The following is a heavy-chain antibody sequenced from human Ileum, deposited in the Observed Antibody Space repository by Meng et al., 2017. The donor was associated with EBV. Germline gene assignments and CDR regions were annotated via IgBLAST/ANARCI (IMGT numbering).Heavy chain of an antibody. CDR1: GFTFTIYY. V-gene: IGHV3-11*01. Sequence: VRLVVSGGGLVKPGGSLRLSCAASGFTFTIYYMNWIRQGPGKGLEWFSFISSTGSTTYYADYVKGRFTVSRDNAQNSLFLQMHSLRAEDTAVYYCVYSSSFHWGQGTLVTVSS. CDR3: VYSSSFH. CDR2: ISSTGSTT. D-gene: IGHD6-13*01. J-gene: IGHJ4*02.